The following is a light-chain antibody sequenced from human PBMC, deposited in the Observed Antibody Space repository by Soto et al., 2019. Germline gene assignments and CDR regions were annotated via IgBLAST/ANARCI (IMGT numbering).Light chain of an antibody. J-gene: IGKJ3*01. V-gene: IGKV1-13*02. CDR3: QQRET. Sequence: AIQLTQSPSSLSASVGDRVTITCRASQGISSALAWYQQKPGKAPKLLIFATSTLQSGVPSRFSGSGSGTDFTLTISSLQPEDFATYYCQQRETFGPGTKVDIK. CDR1: QGISSA. CDR2: ATS.